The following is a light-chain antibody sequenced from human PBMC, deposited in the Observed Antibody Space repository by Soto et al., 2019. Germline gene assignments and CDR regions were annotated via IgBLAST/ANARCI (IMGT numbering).Light chain of an antibody. J-gene: IGKJ1*01. CDR3: QQYGSSPQT. CDR2: AAS. Sequence: DLQMTQSPSTLSASVGDRVTITCRASQSISTYLAWYQQKPGKAPKLLIYAASTLQSGVPSRFSGSGSGTDFTITISRLEPEDCEVYYGQQYGSSPQTFGQGTKVDIK. V-gene: IGKV1-9*01. CDR1: QSISTY.